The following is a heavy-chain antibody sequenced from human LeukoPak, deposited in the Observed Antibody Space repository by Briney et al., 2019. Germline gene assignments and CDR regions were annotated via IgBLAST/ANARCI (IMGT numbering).Heavy chain of an antibody. J-gene: IGHJ4*02. D-gene: IGHD5-12*01. CDR1: GFTFSSFA. V-gene: IGHV3-23*01. CDR3: AKLRGYSGYDVMDY. CDR2: IRVTGDIA. Sequence: PGGSLRLSCAASGFTFSSFAMSWVRQAPGKGLAWVSTIRVTGDIAYYADSLKGRFTISRDSSKNTLFLQMNSLRVDDTAVYYCAKLRGYSGYDVMDYWGQGTLVTVSS.